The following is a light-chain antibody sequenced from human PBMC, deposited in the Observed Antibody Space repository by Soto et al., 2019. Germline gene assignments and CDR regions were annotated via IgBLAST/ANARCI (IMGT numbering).Light chain of an antibody. Sequence: QSALTQPASVSGSPGQSITISCTGTSSDVGGYNYVSWYQQHPGKAPKLMIYEVGDRPSGVSNRFSGSKSGNTASLTISGLQAEDEADYYCSSYTITSTYVFGTGTKVTVL. V-gene: IGLV2-14*01. CDR3: SSYTITSTYV. CDR1: SSDVGGYNY. J-gene: IGLJ1*01. CDR2: EVG.